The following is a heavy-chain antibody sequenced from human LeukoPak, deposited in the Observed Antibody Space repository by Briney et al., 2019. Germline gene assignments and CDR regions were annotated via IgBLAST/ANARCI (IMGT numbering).Heavy chain of an antibody. Sequence: GGSLRLSCAASGFTFSSYWMHWVRQAPGKGLVWVSRINSDGSSTWYPDSVKGRFTISRDNAKNTLYLQMNSLRAEDTAVYYCARDADIAGATIDYWGQGTLVTVSS. J-gene: IGHJ4*02. CDR3: ARDADIAGATIDY. CDR2: INSDGSST. D-gene: IGHD1-26*01. CDR1: GFTFSSYW. V-gene: IGHV3-74*01.